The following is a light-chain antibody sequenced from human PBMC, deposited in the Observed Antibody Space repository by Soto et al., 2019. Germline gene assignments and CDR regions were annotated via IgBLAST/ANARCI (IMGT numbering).Light chain of an antibody. Sequence: DIVLTQSPATLSVSPGESATLSCRASQSVSRALACYQHVPGQAPRLLIYDSSTRANGVPARFSGSGSGTRFTLTISSLQSEDFAVYYCQQYNSWPPRYTFGQGTKLQI. CDR3: QQYNSWPPRYT. CDR1: QSVSRA. J-gene: IGKJ2*01. V-gene: IGKV3-15*01. CDR2: DSS.